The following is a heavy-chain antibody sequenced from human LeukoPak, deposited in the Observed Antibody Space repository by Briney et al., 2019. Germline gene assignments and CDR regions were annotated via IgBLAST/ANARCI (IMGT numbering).Heavy chain of an antibody. J-gene: IGHJ4*02. D-gene: IGHD3-10*01. CDR3: AKSASYGSGSWYYFDY. V-gene: IGHV3-30*02. CDR2: IRYDGSNK. CDR1: GFTFSSYG. Sequence: GGSLRLSCAASGFTFSSYGMHWVRQAPGKGLEWVAFIRYDGSNKYYADSVKGRFTISRDSSKNTLYLQMNSLRAEDTAVYYCAKSASYGSGSWYYFDYWGQGTLVTVSS.